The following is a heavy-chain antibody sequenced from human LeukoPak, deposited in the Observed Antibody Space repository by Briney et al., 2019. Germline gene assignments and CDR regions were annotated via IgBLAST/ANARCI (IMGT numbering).Heavy chain of an antibody. CDR2: IKSDGSA. J-gene: IGHJ4*02. V-gene: IGHV3-74*01. CDR1: GFTFSGAW. D-gene: IGHD4-11*01. CDR3: ARDVQYHTDY. Sequence: PGGSLRLSCAASGFTFSGAWMHWVRQDPGKGLVWVSLIKSDGSAIYADSVKGRFTMSRDNAKSTVYLQMNSLRAEDTAVYYCARDVQYHTDYWGQGTLVSVSS.